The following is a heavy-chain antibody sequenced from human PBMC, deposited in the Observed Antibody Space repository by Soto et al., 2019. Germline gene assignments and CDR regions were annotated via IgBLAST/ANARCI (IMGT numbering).Heavy chain of an antibody. CDR2: IIPIFGTA. CDR3: ARDGSGYRSRASPMDV. CDR1: GDTFSSYA. D-gene: IGHD3-22*01. V-gene: IGHV1-69*01. Sequence: QVQLVQSGAEVKKPRSSVKVSCKASGDTFSSYAISWVRQAPGQGLEWMGGIIPIFGTANYAQKFQGRVTITADESTSTAYMELSSLRSEDTAVYYCARDGSGYRSRASPMDVWGQGTTVTVSS. J-gene: IGHJ6*02.